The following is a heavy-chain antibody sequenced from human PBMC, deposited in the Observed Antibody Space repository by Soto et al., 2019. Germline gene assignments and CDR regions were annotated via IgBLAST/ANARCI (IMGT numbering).Heavy chain of an antibody. CDR1: GFTFSNYW. CDR2: IKQDGTEK. D-gene: IGHD5-12*01. Sequence: EVQLVESGGGLVQPGGSLRLSCAASGFTFSNYWMSWVRQAPGKGLEWVANIKQDGTEKNYVDSVRGRFTISRDNAKNSLDLQMNSLTAEDTAVYCCASVAIWGQGTLVTVSS. CDR3: ASVAI. J-gene: IGHJ4*02. V-gene: IGHV3-7*01.